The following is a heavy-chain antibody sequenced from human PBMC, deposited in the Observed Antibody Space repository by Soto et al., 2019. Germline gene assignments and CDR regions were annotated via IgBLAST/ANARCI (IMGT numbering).Heavy chain of an antibody. J-gene: IGHJ6*02. CDR1: GGSISSGGYS. CDR2: IYHSGST. V-gene: IGHV4-30-2*01. D-gene: IGHD3-3*02. Sequence: PSETLSLTCAVSGGSISSGGYSWSWIRQPPGKGLEWIGYIYHSGSTYYNPSLKSRVTISVDRSKNQFSLKLSSVTAADTAVYYCARDAFYAFSVWSQGTTVTVSS. CDR3: ARDAFYAFSV.